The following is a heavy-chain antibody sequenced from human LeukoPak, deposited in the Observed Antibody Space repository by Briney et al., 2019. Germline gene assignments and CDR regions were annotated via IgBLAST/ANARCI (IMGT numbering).Heavy chain of an antibody. V-gene: IGHV3-23*01. CDR3: AKDRGYYGSVSYFFDY. J-gene: IGHJ4*02. CDR1: GFTFSSYA. CDR2: ISGSNGGT. D-gene: IGHD3-10*01. Sequence: GGSLRLSCAASGFTFSSYAMTWVRQAPGKGLEVVSAISGSNGGTYYADSVKGRFTISRDNSKNTVYLQMNTLRVEDTAVYYCAKDRGYYGSVSYFFDYWGQGTLVTVSS.